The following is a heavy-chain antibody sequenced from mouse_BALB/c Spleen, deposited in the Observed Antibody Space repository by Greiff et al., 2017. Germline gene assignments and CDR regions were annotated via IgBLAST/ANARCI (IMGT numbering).Heavy chain of an antibody. CDR1: GFTFSSYA. D-gene: IGHD1-1*01. Sequence: EVHLVESGGGLVKPGGSLKLSCAASGFTFSSYAMSWVRQTPEKRLEWVATISSGGSYTYYPDSVKGRFTISRDNAKNTLYLQMSSLRSEDTAMYYCARWDYGSSYLYYFDYWGQGTTLTVSS. CDR3: ARWDYGSSYLYYFDY. CDR2: ISSGGSYT. J-gene: IGHJ2*01. V-gene: IGHV5-9-3*01.